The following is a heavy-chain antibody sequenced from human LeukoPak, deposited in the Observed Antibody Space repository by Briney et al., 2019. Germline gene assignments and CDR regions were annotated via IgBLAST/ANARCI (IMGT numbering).Heavy chain of an antibody. J-gene: IGHJ4*02. D-gene: IGHD2-2*01. CDR1: GFMFSDHW. V-gene: IGHV3-7*01. Sequence: PGGSLRLSCAASGFMFSDHWMSWVRQAPGKGPEWVANINARGSQQYSVDSLKGRFTVSRDNAKKSLYLQMNDVRAEDTAVYFCVKWGPYCSTYYCPALESWGQGTLVTVSS. CDR2: INARGSQQ. CDR3: VKWGPYCSTYYCPALES.